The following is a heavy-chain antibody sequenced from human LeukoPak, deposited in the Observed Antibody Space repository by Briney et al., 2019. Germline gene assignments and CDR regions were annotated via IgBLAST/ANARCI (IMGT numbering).Heavy chain of an antibody. CDR2: INRDGSEK. CDR3: GRGPGYRSDY. CDR1: GLTFNTQW. D-gene: IGHD5-12*01. J-gene: IGHJ4*02. Sequence: GGSLRPSCAASGLTFNTQWMTSVRQAPGKWLEWVANINRDGSEKNYVGSVRGRFTISRDNTKNSLYLQMNSLTVEDTAVYYCGRGPGYRSDYWGQGTLVTVSS. V-gene: IGHV3-7*05.